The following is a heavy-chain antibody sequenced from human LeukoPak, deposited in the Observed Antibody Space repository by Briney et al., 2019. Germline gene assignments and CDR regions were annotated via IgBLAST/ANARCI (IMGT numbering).Heavy chain of an antibody. V-gene: IGHV3-33*08. Sequence: PGGSLRLSCAASGFTFSSYGIHWVRQAPGKGLEWVAVISFDGTIKYYADSVKGRFTSSRDNSKNTLYLQMNSLRAEDTALYYCARDESGPAYWGQGTLVTVSS. CDR2: ISFDGTIK. CDR1: GFTFSSYG. D-gene: IGHD3-3*01. J-gene: IGHJ4*02. CDR3: ARDESGPAY.